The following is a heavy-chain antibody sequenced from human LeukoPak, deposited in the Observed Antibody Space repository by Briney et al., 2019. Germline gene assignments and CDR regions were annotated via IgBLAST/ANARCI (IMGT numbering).Heavy chain of an antibody. Sequence: PSETLSLTCTVSGGSLSSYYWIWIRQPSGKGLEWIGYISYSGSTNYNPSLKSRVIISVDTSKNQSSLKLSSVTAADTAVYYCARQPVGAARYFDYCGQGTLVTVSS. CDR3: ARQPVGAARYFDY. V-gene: IGHV4-59*01. CDR2: ISYSGST. CDR1: GGSLSSYY. D-gene: IGHD1-26*01. J-gene: IGHJ4*02.